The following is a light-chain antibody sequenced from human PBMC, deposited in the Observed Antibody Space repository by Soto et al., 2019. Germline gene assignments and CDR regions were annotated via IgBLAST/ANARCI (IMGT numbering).Light chain of an antibody. Sequence: QSALTQPPSASGSPGQSVTISCTGTSGDVGGYDYVSWYQQHPGKAPKLMIYEVTKRPLGVPDRFSGSKSGNTASLTVSGLQAEDEADYYCSSYAGSDNLYVFGTGTKLTVL. CDR3: SSYAGSDNLYV. CDR1: SGDVGGYDY. V-gene: IGLV2-8*01. J-gene: IGLJ1*01. CDR2: EVT.